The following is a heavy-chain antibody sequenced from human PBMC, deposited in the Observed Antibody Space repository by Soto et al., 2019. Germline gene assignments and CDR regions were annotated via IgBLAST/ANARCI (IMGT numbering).Heavy chain of an antibody. CDR3: ARVTLTPGGTGCSTSCYAFDY. J-gene: IGHJ4*02. CDR1: GGTFSSYA. CDR2: IIPIFGTA. D-gene: IGHD2-2*01. V-gene: IGHV1-69*01. Sequence: QVQLVQSGAEVKKPGSSVKVSCKASGGTFSSYAISWVRQAPGQGLEWMGGIIPIFGTANYAQKFQGRVTITADESTSTAYMELSSLRSEDTAVYYCARVTLTPGGTGCSTSCYAFDYWGQGTLVTVSS.